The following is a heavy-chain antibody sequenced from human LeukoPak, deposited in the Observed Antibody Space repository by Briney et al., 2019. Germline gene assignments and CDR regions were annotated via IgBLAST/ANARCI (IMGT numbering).Heavy chain of an antibody. Sequence: SVKVSCKASGGTFSSYAISWVRQAPGQGLEWMGGIIPIFGTANYAQKFQGRVTITADESTSTAYMGLSSLRSEDTAVYYCASVPRELHPLSIDYWGQGTLVTVSS. V-gene: IGHV1-69*13. D-gene: IGHD1-26*01. CDR2: IIPIFGTA. CDR1: GGTFSSYA. J-gene: IGHJ4*02. CDR3: ASVPRELHPLSIDY.